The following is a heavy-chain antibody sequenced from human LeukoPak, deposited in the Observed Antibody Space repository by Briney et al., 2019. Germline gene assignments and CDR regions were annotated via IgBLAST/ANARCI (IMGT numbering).Heavy chain of an antibody. D-gene: IGHD3-3*01. CDR2: ISGSGGSA. Sequence: GGSLRLSCAASRFSFSNYAMSWVRQAPGKGLEWVSVISGSGGSAYYADSVKGRFTVSRDNSKNTLLLQMNGLRAEDTALYYCAKSMRGYYRFDYWGQGTLVTVSS. V-gene: IGHV3-23*01. J-gene: IGHJ4*02. CDR3: AKSMRGYYRFDY. CDR1: RFSFSNYA.